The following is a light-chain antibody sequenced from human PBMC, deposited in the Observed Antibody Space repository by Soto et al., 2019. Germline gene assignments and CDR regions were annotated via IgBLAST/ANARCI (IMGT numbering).Light chain of an antibody. CDR2: EVV. J-gene: IGLJ1*01. CDR1: KNDIGVYDF. V-gene: IGLV2-8*01. Sequence: QSVLTQPPSASGSPGQSVTISCTGTKNDIGVYDFVSWYQHHPGKAPRLIIYEVVQRPSGVPDRFSGSKSGNTASLTVSGLQAADEAAYFCKSYAGSNTYVFGSGPKVTVL. CDR3: KSYAGSNTYV.